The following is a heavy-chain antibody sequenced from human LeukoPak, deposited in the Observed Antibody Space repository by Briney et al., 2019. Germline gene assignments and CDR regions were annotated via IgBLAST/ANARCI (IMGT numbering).Heavy chain of an antibody. Sequence: GGSLRLSCAASGFTFSSYAMHWVRQAPGKGLEWVAVISYDGSNKYYADSVKGLFTISRDNSKNTLYLQMDSLRPEDTAVYYCARSRYCSDGVCYYTFDYWGQGTLVTVSS. CDR1: GFTFSSYA. D-gene: IGHD2-8*01. CDR2: ISYDGSNK. J-gene: IGHJ4*02. CDR3: ARSRYCSDGVCYYTFDY. V-gene: IGHV3-30-3*01.